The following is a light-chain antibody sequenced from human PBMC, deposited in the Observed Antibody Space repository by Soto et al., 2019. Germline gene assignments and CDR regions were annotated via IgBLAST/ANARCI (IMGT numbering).Light chain of an antibody. CDR3: GTWDTSLSAGV. Sequence: QSVLTPPTSVSAAHGQNVNIACSGISSNIGDYYVSWYQQLPGTAPKLIIYDNHNRPSGIPDRFSGSKSGTSATLGINGLQPGDEADYYCGTWDTSLSAGVFGSGTKVTVL. CDR1: SSNIGDYY. J-gene: IGLJ1*01. V-gene: IGLV1-51*01. CDR2: DNH.